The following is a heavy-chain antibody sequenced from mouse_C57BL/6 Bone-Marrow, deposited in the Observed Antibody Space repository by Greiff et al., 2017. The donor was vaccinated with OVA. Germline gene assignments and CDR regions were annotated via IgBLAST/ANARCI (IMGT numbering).Heavy chain of an antibody. Sequence: EVQLQQSGPELVKPGASVKISCKASGYTFTDYYMNWVKQSHGKSLEWIGDINPNNGGTSYIQKFKGKATLTVDKSSSTAYMELRSLTSEDSAVYYCARVNYFDYWGQGTTLTVSS. CDR2: INPNNGGT. V-gene: IGHV1-26*01. CDR1: GYTFTDYY. J-gene: IGHJ2*01. CDR3: ARVNYFDY.